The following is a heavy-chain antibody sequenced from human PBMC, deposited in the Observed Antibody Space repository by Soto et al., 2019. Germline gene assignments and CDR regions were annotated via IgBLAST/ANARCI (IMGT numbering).Heavy chain of an antibody. D-gene: IGHD3-3*01. CDR2: ISSSSSTI. CDR3: ARDLPLDYLRFLEWLPPSIDL. Sequence: PVGSLRLPCAASGFTFSSHSMNWGRQAPGKGLEWVSYISSSSSTIYYADSVKGRFTISRDNAKNSLYLQMNSLRAEDTAVYYCARDLPLDYLRFLEWLPPSIDLWGQGNLVTGS. J-gene: IGHJ4*02. CDR1: GFTFSSHS. V-gene: IGHV3-48*01.